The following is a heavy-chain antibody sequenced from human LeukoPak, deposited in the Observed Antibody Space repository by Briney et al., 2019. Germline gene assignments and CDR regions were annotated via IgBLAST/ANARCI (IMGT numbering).Heavy chain of an antibody. CDR3: ARDRYYDSSGPPD. J-gene: IGHJ4*02. V-gene: IGHV4-61*02. CDR1: GGSISSGSYY. Sequence: TLSLTCTVSGGSISSGSYYWSWIRQPPGKGLEWIGRIYTSGSTDYNPSLKSRVTISVDTSKNQFSLKLSSVTAADTAVYYCARDRYYDSSGPPDWGQGTLVTVSS. D-gene: IGHD3-22*01. CDR2: IYTSGST.